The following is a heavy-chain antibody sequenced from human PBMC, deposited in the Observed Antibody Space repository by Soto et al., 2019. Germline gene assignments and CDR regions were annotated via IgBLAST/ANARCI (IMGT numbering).Heavy chain of an antibody. Sequence: ETLSLTCTVSDGSISSSRYYWGWIRQPPGKGLEWIGTIYYSGITYYNPSLKSRVTMSVDTSKNQFSLKLNSVTAADTAVYYCARHYGSGSYYMLVDYWGQGTMVTVSS. CDR1: DGSISSSRYY. D-gene: IGHD3-10*01. CDR3: ARHYGSGSYYMLVDY. V-gene: IGHV4-39*01. J-gene: IGHJ4*02. CDR2: IYYSGIT.